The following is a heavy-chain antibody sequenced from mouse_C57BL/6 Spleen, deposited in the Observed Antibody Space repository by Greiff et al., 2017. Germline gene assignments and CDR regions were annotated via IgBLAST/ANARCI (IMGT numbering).Heavy chain of an antibody. CDR2: INPNNGGT. Sequence: VQLQQSGPELVKPGASVKISCKASGYTFTDYYMNWVKQSHGKSLEWIGDINPNNGGTSYNQKFKGKATLTVDKSSSTAYMELRSLTSEDSAVYYGAKPHYYGSSYPLAMDYWGQGTSVTVSS. V-gene: IGHV1-26*01. CDR3: AKPHYYGSSYPLAMDY. D-gene: IGHD1-1*01. CDR1: GYTFTDYY. J-gene: IGHJ4*01.